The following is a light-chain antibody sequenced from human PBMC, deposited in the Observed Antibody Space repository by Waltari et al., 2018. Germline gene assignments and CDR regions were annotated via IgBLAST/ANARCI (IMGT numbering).Light chain of an antibody. J-gene: IGKJ3*01. CDR3: QQYYSTPFT. Sequence: DIVMTQSPDSLAVSLGERATINCKSSRSVLNSSNNKNYMAWYQHKPGHRPRLLIYWASSREFGVPDRFSGSGSATDFTLTINSLQAEDVAVYYCQQYYSTPFTFGPGTKVDIK. CDR2: WAS. V-gene: IGKV4-1*01. CDR1: RSVLNSSNNKNY.